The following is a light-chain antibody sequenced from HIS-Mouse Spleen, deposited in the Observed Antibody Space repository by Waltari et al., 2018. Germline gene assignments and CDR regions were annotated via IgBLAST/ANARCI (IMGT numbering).Light chain of an antibody. V-gene: IGLV3-21*03. Sequence: SYVLTQPPSVSVAPGKTARITCGGNNIGSKSVHWYQQKPGQAPVLVVYDDSGRASGITERFSGSNSGNTATLTISRVEAGDEADYYCQVWDSSSDHVVFGGGTKLTVL. CDR3: QVWDSSSDHVV. CDR1: NIGSKS. J-gene: IGLJ2*01. CDR2: DDS.